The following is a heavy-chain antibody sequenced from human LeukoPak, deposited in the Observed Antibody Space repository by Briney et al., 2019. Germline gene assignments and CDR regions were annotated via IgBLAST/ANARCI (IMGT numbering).Heavy chain of an antibody. J-gene: IGHJ4*02. CDR1: GGSFSGYY. Sequence: SETLSLTCAVYGGSFSGYYWSWIRQPPGKGLEWIGEINHSESTNYNPSLKSRVTISVDTSKNQFSLKLSSVTAADTAVYYCARGLDYYDSSGYYLDYWGQGTLVTVSS. CDR2: INHSEST. V-gene: IGHV4-34*01. CDR3: ARGLDYYDSSGYYLDY. D-gene: IGHD3-22*01.